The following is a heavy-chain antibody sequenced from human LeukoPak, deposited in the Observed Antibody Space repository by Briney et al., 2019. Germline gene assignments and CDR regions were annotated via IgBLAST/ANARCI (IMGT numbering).Heavy chain of an antibody. J-gene: IGHJ4*02. CDR3: AKGGARLHSYYFDY. D-gene: IGHD1-26*01. V-gene: IGHV3-30*02. Sequence: GWSLRLSCAASGFTFSSYDMYWVRQAPGKGLDWVAFVRYDGSQKYYADSVKGRFTLSRDNSKNTLYLQMNSLRAEDTAVFYCAKGGARLHSYYFDYWGQGTLVTVSS. CDR2: VRYDGSQK. CDR1: GFTFSSYD.